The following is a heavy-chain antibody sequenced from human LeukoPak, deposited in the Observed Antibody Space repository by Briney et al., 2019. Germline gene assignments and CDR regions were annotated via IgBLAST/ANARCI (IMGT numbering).Heavy chain of an antibody. CDR2: ISGSGGST. D-gene: IGHD4-17*01. CDR1: EFTFSSYA. J-gene: IGHJ4*02. Sequence: GGPLRLPCAASEFTFSSYAISWVRQAQGKGLEGVLAISGSGGSTYYTDSVKGRFTISTDNSKNTLYLQMNSLRAEGTAVYYCAKDRCGDYGGDFDYWGQGTLVTVSS. CDR3: AKDRCGDYGGDFDY. V-gene: IGHV3-23*01.